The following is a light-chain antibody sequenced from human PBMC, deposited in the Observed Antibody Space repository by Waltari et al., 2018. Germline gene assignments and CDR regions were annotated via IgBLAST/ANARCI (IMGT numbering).Light chain of an antibody. V-gene: IGLV3-25*03. CDR1: ALPKQY. Sequence: SYELTPPPSVSVSPGTTARITCPGEALPKQYAYWYQQKPGQAPGPVIYKDSERPSGIPERFSGSSSGTTVTLTIRGGQAEDEADYYCQSADSSGTYEVFGGGTKLTVL. J-gene: IGLJ2*01. CDR3: QSADSSGTYEV. CDR2: KDS.